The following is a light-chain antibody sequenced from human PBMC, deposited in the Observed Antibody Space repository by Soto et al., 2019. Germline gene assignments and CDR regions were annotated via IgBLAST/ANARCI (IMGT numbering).Light chain of an antibody. J-gene: IGKJ1*01. CDR2: RAS. Sequence: DIQMTQSPSTLSASVGDRVIITCRASQGISSWLAWYQQKPGKAPNLLIYRASTLKSGIPSRFSGSGSGTEFTLTISSLQPDDFATYYCQQYDRASWTFGQGTKVEIK. V-gene: IGKV1-5*03. CDR1: QGISSW. CDR3: QQYDRASWT.